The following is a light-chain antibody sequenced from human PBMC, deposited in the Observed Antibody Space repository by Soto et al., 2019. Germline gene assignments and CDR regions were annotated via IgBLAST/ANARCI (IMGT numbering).Light chain of an antibody. Sequence: QSALTQPPSASGSPGQSVTISCTGTSSDVGGYNYVSWYQQHPGKAPKLTIYEVSERPSGVPDRFSGSKSGNTASLTVSGLQAEDEADYYCSSYAGTNNYVVIGGGTKLTVL. J-gene: IGLJ2*01. CDR3: SSYAGTNNYVV. CDR2: EVS. V-gene: IGLV2-8*01. CDR1: SSDVGGYNY.